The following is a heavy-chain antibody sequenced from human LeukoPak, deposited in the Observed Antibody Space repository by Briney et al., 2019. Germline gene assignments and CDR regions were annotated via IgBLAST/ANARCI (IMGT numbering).Heavy chain of an antibody. V-gene: IGHV1-2*02. CDR1: GGTFSSYA. D-gene: IGHD3-22*01. Sequence: ASVKVSCKASGGTFSSYAISWVRQAPGQGLEWMGWINPNSGGTNYAQKFQGRVTMTRDTSISTAYMELSRLRSDDTAVYYCARDLFGVSSGYYFGGDWGQGTLVTVSS. J-gene: IGHJ4*02. CDR2: INPNSGGT. CDR3: ARDLFGVSSGYYFGGD.